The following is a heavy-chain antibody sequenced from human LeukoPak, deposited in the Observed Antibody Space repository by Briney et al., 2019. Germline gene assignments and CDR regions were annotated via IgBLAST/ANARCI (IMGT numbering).Heavy chain of an antibody. CDR2: IYYSGST. D-gene: IGHD1-26*01. CDR3: ARHGATPRNYYYGMDV. J-gene: IGHJ6*02. V-gene: IGHV4-59*08. CDR1: GGSISSYY. Sequence: SETLSLTCTVSGGSISSYYWSWIRQPPGKGLEWIGYIYYSGSTYYNPSLKSRVTISVDTSKNQFSLKLSSVTAADTAVYYCARHGATPRNYYYGMDVWGQGTTVTVSS.